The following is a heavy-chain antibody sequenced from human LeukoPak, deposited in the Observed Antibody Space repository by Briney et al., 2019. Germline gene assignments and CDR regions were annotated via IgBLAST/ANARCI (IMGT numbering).Heavy chain of an antibody. CDR1: GGTFSSYA. CDR3: ARASSKEMATIGFDY. J-gene: IGHJ4*02. D-gene: IGHD5-24*01. CDR2: ISPIFGTA. Sequence: GSSVKVSCKXSGGTFSSYAISWVRQAPGQGLERMGGISPIFGTANYAQKFQGRVTITTDESTSTAYMELSSLRSEDTAVYYCARASSKEMATIGFDYWGQGTLVTVSS. V-gene: IGHV1-69*05.